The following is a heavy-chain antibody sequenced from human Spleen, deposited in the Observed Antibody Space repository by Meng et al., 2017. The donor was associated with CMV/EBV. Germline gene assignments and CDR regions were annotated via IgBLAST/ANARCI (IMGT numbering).Heavy chain of an antibody. D-gene: IGHD2-21*01. Sequence: ASVKVSCKASGFTFSSHGISWVRQAPGQGLEWMGWISVYNGNTNYVEKFQGRVTMTTDASTDTAYMELMSLRSDDTAVYYCARDGVYCGDDCYFDYYYYGMDLWGQGTTVTVSS. CDR3: ARDGVYCGDDCYFDYYYYGMDL. J-gene: IGHJ6*02. CDR1: GFTFSSHG. V-gene: IGHV1-18*01. CDR2: ISVYNGNT.